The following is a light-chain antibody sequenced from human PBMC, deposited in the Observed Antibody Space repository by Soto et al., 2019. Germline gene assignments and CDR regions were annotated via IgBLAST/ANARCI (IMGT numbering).Light chain of an antibody. CDR3: QQYKNWPL. CDR1: HSVNSH. V-gene: IGKV3-15*01. J-gene: IGKJ5*01. CDR2: GAS. Sequence: MMMTQSPATFSVSPGERVTLSCRTSHSVNSHVAWYQQKPGQAPRLLLYGASTRATGIPVRFNGSGFGTEFTLTISSLQSEDFAVYYCQQYKNWPLFGQGTRLEIK.